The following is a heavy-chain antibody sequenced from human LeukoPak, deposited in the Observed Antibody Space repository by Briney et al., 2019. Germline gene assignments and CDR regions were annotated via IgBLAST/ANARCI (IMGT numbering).Heavy chain of an antibody. J-gene: IGHJ5*02. CDR2: ISYDGSNK. D-gene: IGHD2-2*01. Sequence: GGSLRLSCAASGFTFSSYAMHWVRQAPGKGLEWVAVISYDGSNKYYADSVKGRFTISRDNSKNTLYLQMNSLRSEDTAVYYCARDRDYCSSTSRPSVWFDPWGQGTLVTVSS. CDR3: ARDRDYCSSTSRPSVWFDP. CDR1: GFTFSSYA. V-gene: IGHV3-30-3*01.